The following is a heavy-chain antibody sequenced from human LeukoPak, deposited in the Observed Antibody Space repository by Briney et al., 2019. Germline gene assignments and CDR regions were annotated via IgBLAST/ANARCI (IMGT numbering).Heavy chain of an antibody. J-gene: IGHJ4*02. D-gene: IGHD5-18*01. Sequence: PGGSLRLSCAASGFTFSSYGMPWVRQAPGKGLEWVAVISYDGSNKYYADSVKGRFTISRDNSKNTLYLQMNSLRAEDTAVYYCASGYSYGPFDYWGQGTLVTVSS. V-gene: IGHV3-30*03. CDR3: ASGYSYGPFDY. CDR1: GFTFSSYG. CDR2: ISYDGSNK.